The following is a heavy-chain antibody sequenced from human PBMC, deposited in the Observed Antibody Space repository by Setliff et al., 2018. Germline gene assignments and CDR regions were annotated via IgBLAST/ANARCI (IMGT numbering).Heavy chain of an antibody. D-gene: IGHD4-17*01. CDR1: GYTFSLSW. J-gene: IGHJ6*03. CDR3: TRHIAGYADGHYTATYSYYYMDV. CDR2: IYAGNSQI. Sequence: GESLKISCKDSGYTFSLSWIGWVRQMPGKGLDWMGIIYAGNSQIKYGPSFQGQVTISADKSINTAYLQWSSLKASDTAIYYCTRHIAGYADGHYTATYSYYYMDVWGQGTTVTVSS. V-gene: IGHV5-51*01.